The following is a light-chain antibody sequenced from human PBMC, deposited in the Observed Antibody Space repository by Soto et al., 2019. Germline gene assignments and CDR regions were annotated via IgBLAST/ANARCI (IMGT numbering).Light chain of an antibody. CDR2: DKN. CDR1: SANIGNNY. V-gene: IGLV1-51*01. J-gene: IGLJ2*01. CDR3: ATWDGSLPGEV. Sequence: QSVLTQSPSVSAAPGRRVTIPCSGSSANIGNNYVSWYQQLPGTAPKHLIYDKNKRPSGIPDRFSGSKSGTSGTLDLTGLQTGDEADYYCATWDGSLPGEVFGGGTKLTVL.